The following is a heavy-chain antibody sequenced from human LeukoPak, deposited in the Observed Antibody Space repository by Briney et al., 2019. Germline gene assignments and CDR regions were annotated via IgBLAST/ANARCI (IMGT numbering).Heavy chain of an antibody. V-gene: IGHV4-34*01. CDR2: IDHTGKT. Sequence: SETLSLTCAVNGGSYSGYYWSWIRQSPGQGLEWIWDIDHTGKTNYHPSLKSRVTISSDTSNSQFSLQLTSVTDADTAVYYCAGVWVNFQHWGRGTLVTVSA. D-gene: IGHD2-21*01. J-gene: IGHJ1*01. CDR1: GGSYSGYY. CDR3: AGVWVNFQH.